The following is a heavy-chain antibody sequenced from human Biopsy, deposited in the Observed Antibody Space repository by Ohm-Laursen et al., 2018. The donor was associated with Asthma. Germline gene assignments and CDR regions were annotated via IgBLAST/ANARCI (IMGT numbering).Heavy chain of an antibody. CDR3: ARAQAAQYYYGMDV. CDR1: GGSISRGGY. J-gene: IGHJ6*02. Sequence: SQTLSLTCPVFGGSISRGGYWTWIRQPPGKGLEGIGYISHSGSNYFNPALKIRVTISLYRTKSQFYLKLSSVTAADTALYYCARAQAAQYYYGMDVWGQGTTVIVSS. V-gene: IGHV4-30-2*01. CDR2: ISHSGSN. D-gene: IGHD6-6*01.